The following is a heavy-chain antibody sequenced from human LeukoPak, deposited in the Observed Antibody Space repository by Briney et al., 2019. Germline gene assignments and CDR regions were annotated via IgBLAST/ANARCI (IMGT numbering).Heavy chain of an antibody. Sequence: SETLSLTCTVSGGSISSYYWGWIRQPPGKGLEWIGYIYYSGSTNYNPSLKSRVTISVDTSKNQFSLKLSSVTAADTAVYYCARMSYDSSGYYGSFDYWGQGTLVTVSS. CDR1: GGSISSYY. V-gene: IGHV4-59*01. J-gene: IGHJ4*02. CDR3: ARMSYDSSGYYGSFDY. D-gene: IGHD3-22*01. CDR2: IYYSGST.